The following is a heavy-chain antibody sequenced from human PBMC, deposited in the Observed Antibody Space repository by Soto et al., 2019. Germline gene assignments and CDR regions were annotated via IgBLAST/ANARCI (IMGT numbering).Heavy chain of an antibody. CDR1: GGAFSDST. Sequence: SVKVSFKASGGAFSDSTIQWVRQAPGQRLEWMGGIIPIFDTANYAEKFQGRVTITADESTSTSFIEVSSLRSEDTAVYYCARNGTLTGYSYGMDVWGQGTMVTVSS. J-gene: IGHJ6*02. CDR3: ARNGTLTGYSYGMDV. CDR2: IIPIFDTA. D-gene: IGHD1-1*01. V-gene: IGHV1-69*13.